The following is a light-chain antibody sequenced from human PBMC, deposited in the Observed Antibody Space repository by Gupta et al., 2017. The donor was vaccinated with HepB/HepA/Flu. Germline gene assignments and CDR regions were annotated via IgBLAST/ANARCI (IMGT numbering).Light chain of an antibody. Sequence: SPATLSVSPGETITLSCRASHFVSVGVAWYAQRPGQAPRLLIYDASTRAADVPSRFTGAGFGTDFTLTITSLQSEDVGIDDCEQYDDWPLNTCGHGTRVEI. J-gene: IGKJ3*01. V-gene: IGKV3-15*01. CDR1: HFVSVG. CDR2: DAS. CDR3: EQYDDWPLNT.